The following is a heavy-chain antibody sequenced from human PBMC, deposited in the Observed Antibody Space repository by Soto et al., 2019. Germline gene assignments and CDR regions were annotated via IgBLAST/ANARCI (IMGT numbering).Heavy chain of an antibody. D-gene: IGHD4-17*01. CDR3: ARRSHYGGTYYFDY. CDR1: GGSISSGGYS. Sequence: SETLSLTCAVSGGSISSGGYSWSWIRQPPGKGLEWIGYIYHSGSTYYNPSLKSRVTISVDRSENQFSLKLSSVTAADTAVYYCARRSHYGGTYYFDYWGQGTLVTVSS. CDR2: IYHSGST. J-gene: IGHJ4*02. V-gene: IGHV4-30-2*01.